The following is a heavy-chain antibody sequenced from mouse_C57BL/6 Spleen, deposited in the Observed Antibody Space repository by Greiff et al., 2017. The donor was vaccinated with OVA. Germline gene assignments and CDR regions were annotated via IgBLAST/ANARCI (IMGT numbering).Heavy chain of an antibody. CDR2: INPGSGGT. V-gene: IGHV1-54*01. CDR1: GYAFTNYL. D-gene: IGHD1-1*01. J-gene: IGHJ3*01. CDR3: ARPYYGSSGGFAY. Sequence: QVQLQQSGAELVRPGTSVKVSCKASGYAFTNYLIEWVKQRPGQGLEWIGVINPGSGGTNYNEKFKGKATLTADKSSSTAYVQLSSLTSEDSAVYVCARPYYGSSGGFAYWGKGTLVTVSA.